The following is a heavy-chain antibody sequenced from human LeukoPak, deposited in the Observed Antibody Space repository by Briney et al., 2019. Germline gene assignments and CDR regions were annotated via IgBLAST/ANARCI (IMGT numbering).Heavy chain of an antibody. CDR3: ARDHPHGGGSYQPYDY. CDR2: INPNSGGT. Sequence: ASVKVSCKASGYTFTGYYMHWVRQAPGQGLEWMGWINPNSGGTNYAQKFQGRVTMTRDTSISTAYMELSRLRSDDTAVYYCARDHPHGGGSYQPYDYWGQGTLVTVSS. D-gene: IGHD1-26*01. V-gene: IGHV1-2*02. J-gene: IGHJ4*02. CDR1: GYTFTGYY.